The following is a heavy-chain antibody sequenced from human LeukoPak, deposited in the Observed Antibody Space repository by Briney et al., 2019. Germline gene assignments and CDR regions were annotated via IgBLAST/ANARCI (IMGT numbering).Heavy chain of an antibody. CDR2: IYTSGST. CDR1: GGSISSYY. CDR3: ARGKATMIVVVPDAFDI. J-gene: IGHJ3*02. Sequence: PSETLSLTCTVSGGSISSYYWSWIRQPAGKGLEWIGRIYTSGSTNYNPSLKSRVTMSVDTSKNQFSLKLSSVTAADTAVYYCARGKATMIVVVPDAFDIWGQGTMVTVSS. D-gene: IGHD3-22*01. V-gene: IGHV4-4*07.